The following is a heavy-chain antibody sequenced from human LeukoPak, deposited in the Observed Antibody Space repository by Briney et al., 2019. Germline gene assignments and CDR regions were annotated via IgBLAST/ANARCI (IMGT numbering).Heavy chain of an antibody. CDR1: GASISSYY. V-gene: IGHV4-59*01. CDR3: ARDDGPFDY. CDR2: IYYSGST. J-gene: IGHJ4*02. Sequence: ASETLSLTCTVSGASISSYYWNWIRQPPGKRLEWIGYIYYSGSTNYNPSLKSRVTISVDTSNQFSLKLSSVTAADTAVYYCARDDGPFDYWGQGTLVTVSS.